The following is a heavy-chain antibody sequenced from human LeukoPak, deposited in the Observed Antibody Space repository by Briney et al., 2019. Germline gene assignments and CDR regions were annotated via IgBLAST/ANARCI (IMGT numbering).Heavy chain of an antibody. D-gene: IGHD3-10*01. J-gene: IGHJ4*02. CDR1: GFTFDDYG. Sequence: GGSLRLSCAASGFTFDDYGMSWVRQAPGKGLEWVSAISGSGGSTYYADSVKGRFTISRDNSKNTLYLQMNSLRAEDTAVYYCAKVRGYYGSGSPRSPADYWGQGTLVTVSS. CDR2: ISGSGGST. V-gene: IGHV3-23*01. CDR3: AKVRGYYGSGSPRSPADY.